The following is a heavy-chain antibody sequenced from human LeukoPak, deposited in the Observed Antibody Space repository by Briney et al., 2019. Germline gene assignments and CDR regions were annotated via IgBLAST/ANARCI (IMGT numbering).Heavy chain of an antibody. CDR1: GYTFTRYY. V-gene: IGHV1-46*01. J-gene: IGHJ3*02. Sequence: GASVKVSCKASGYTFTRYYMHWVRQAPGQGLEWMGIINPSGGRTSYAQKFQGRVTVTRDTSTSTVYMDLSRLTSEATAVYYCAREASYFSAFDIWGQQTMVTVSS. CDR2: INPSGGRT. D-gene: IGHD3-10*01. CDR3: AREASYFSAFDI.